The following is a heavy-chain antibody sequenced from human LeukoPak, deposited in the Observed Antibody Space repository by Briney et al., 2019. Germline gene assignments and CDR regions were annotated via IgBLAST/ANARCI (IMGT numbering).Heavy chain of an antibody. Sequence: TCTVSGGSFSSYAISWVRQAPGQGLEWMGRIIPILGIANYAQKFQGRVTITADKSTSTAYMELSSLGSEDTAVYYCARGWCSSSWCHKYYFDYWGQGTLVTVSS. V-gene: IGHV1-69*04. CDR3: ARGWCSSSWCHKYYFDY. D-gene: IGHD6-13*01. CDR2: IIPILGIA. J-gene: IGHJ4*02. CDR1: GGSFSSYA.